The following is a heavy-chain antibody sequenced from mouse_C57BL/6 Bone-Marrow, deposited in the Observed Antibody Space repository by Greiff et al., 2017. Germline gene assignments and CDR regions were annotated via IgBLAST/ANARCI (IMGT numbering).Heavy chain of an antibody. CDR3: ERQVTTVLATKYFDV. CDR2: ISGGGGNT. V-gene: IGHV5-9*01. J-gene: IGHJ1*03. CDR1: GFTFSSYT. Sequence: EVQLVESGGGLVKPGGSLKLSCAASGFTFSSYTMSWVRQTPEKRLQWVAAISGGGGNTYYPDSVKGRFTISRDNDKNILYLQMSSLRAEDTALYYGERQVTTVLATKYFDVWGTGTTGTVSS. D-gene: IGHD1-1*01.